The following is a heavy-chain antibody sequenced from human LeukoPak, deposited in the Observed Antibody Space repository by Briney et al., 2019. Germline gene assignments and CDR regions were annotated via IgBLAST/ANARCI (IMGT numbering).Heavy chain of an antibody. D-gene: IGHD3-22*01. CDR1: GGSISSGGYY. CDR2: IYYSGST. V-gene: IGHV4-31*03. J-gene: IGHJ3*02. Sequence: SQTLSLTCTVSGGSISSGGYYWSWIRQHPGKGLEWIGYIYYSGSTYYNPSLKSRVTISVDTSKNQFSLKLSSVTAADTAVYYCARYPNYYDSSGPFAFDIWGQGAMVTVSS. CDR3: ARYPNYYDSSGPFAFDI.